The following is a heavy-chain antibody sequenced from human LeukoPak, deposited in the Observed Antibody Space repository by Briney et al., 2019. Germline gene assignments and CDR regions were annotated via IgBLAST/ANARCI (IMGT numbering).Heavy chain of an antibody. Sequence: ASVKVSCKASGYTFTSYGISWVRQAPGQGLEWMGWISAYNGNTNYAQKLQGRVTMTTDTSTSTAYMELRSLRSDDTAAYYCARVDYGDYPSGYWGQGTLVTVSS. CDR2: ISAYNGNT. J-gene: IGHJ4*02. CDR3: ARVDYGDYPSGY. D-gene: IGHD4-17*01. CDR1: GYTFTSYG. V-gene: IGHV1-18*01.